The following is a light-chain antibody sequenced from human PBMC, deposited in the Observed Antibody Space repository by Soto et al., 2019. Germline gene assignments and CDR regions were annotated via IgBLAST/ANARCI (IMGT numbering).Light chain of an antibody. Sequence: QSVLTQPPSVSGAPGQRVTISCTGSSSNIGEGYDVHWYQQLPGTAPKLLIYGNSNRPSGVPDRFSGSKSGTSASLAIAGLEAEDADDYYCQSYGSSLSVVFGGGTKLTVL. CDR1: SSNIGEGYD. CDR3: QSYGSSLSVV. J-gene: IGLJ2*01. CDR2: GNS. V-gene: IGLV1-40*01.